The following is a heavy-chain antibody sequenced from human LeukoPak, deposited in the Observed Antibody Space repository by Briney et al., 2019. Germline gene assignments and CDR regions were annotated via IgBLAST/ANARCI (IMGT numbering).Heavy chain of an antibody. J-gene: IGHJ4*02. V-gene: IGHV3-9*01. CDR1: GFTFDDYA. D-gene: IGHD3-10*01. CDR3: AKDIFTMVRGVVDY. Sequence: GGSLRLSCAASGFTFDDYAMHWVRQAPGKGLEWVSGISWNSGSIGYADSVKGRFTISRDNAKNSLYLQMNSLRAEDTALYYCAKDIFTMVRGVVDYWGQGTLVTVSS. CDR2: ISWNSGSI.